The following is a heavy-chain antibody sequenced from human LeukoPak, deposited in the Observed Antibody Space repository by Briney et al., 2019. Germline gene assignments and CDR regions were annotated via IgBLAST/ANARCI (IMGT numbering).Heavy chain of an antibody. CDR2: ISGSGGST. CDR3: AKDLRSAWYYFDD. V-gene: IGHV3-23*01. J-gene: IGHJ4*02. Sequence: SGGSLRLSCAASGFTFSSYAMSWVRQAPGKGLERVSAISGSGGSTYYADSVKGRFTISRDNSKNTLYLQMNSLRAEDTAVYYCAKDLRSAWYYFDDWGQGTLVTVSS. CDR1: GFTFSSYA. D-gene: IGHD6-19*01.